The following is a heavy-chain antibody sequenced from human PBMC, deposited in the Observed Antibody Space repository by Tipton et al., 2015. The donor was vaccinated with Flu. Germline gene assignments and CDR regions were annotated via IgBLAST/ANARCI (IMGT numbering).Heavy chain of an antibody. D-gene: IGHD3-16*01. J-gene: IGHJ6*02. Sequence: SLRLSCAASGFIFSTYEMNWVRQAPGKGLEWVSSITTSGTTTYYADSVKGRFTISRDDAKNSLYRQMNSLRAEDTAVYYGEGASDYYSGVDVWGQGTTVTVSS. CDR1: GFIFSTYE. V-gene: IGHV3-48*03. CDR2: ITTSGTTT. CDR3: EGASDYYSGVDV.